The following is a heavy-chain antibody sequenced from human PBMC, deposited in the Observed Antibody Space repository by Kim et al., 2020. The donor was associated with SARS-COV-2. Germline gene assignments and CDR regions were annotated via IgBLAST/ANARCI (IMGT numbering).Heavy chain of an antibody. CDR1: GFTFRSDW. J-gene: IGHJ1*01. CDR2: INRDGSGR. V-gene: IGHV3-7*03. CDR3: AKEPTSCCGSGRGYFD. Sequence: GGSLRLSCAASGFTFRSDWMSWVRQAPGKGLEWVANINRDGSGRYYGDSVKGRFTISRDNTKNSLYLQMNSLRAEDTAVYYCAKEPTSCCGSGRGYFDWG. D-gene: IGHD3-10*01.